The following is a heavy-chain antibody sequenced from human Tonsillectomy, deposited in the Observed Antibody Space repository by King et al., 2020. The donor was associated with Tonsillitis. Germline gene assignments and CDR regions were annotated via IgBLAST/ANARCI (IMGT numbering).Heavy chain of an antibody. CDR1: GYTFTSYG. CDR3: ASVNIYYYDSSGYPGWFDT. Sequence: VQLVESGAEVKKPGASVKVSCKASGYTFTSYGISWVRQAPGQGLEWMGWINTYNGNTNSAQKLQGRVTMTTDTSTSTAYMELRSLRSDDTAVYYCASVNIYYYDSSGYPGWFDTWGQGTLVTVSS. CDR2: INTYNGNT. D-gene: IGHD3-22*01. V-gene: IGHV1-18*04. J-gene: IGHJ5*02.